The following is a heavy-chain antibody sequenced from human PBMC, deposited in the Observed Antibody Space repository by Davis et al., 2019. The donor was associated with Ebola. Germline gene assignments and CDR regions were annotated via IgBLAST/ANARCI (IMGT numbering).Heavy chain of an antibody. D-gene: IGHD2-2*01. CDR3: ARAKDCSSTSCYRNYYGMDV. Sequence: SVKVSCKASGGTFSSYAISWVRQAPGQGLEWMGGIIPIFGTANYAQKFQGRVTITADESTSTAYMELSSLRSEDTAVYYCARAKDCSSTSCYRNYYGMDVWGQGTTVTVSS. J-gene: IGHJ6*02. CDR1: GGTFSSYA. V-gene: IGHV1-69*13. CDR2: IIPIFGTA.